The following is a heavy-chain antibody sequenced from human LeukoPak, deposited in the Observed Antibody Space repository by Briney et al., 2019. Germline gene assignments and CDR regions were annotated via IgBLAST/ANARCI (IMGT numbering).Heavy chain of an antibody. CDR1: SGSISSYY. CDR2: IYTSGST. CDR3: ARGFDSSGYYQY. D-gene: IGHD3-22*01. Sequence: SETLSLTCTVSSGSISSYYWSWIRQPAGKGLEWIGRIYTSGSTNYNPSLKSRVTMSVDTSKNQFSPKLSSVTAADTAVYYCARGFDSSGYYQYWGQGTLVTVSS. J-gene: IGHJ4*02. V-gene: IGHV4-4*07.